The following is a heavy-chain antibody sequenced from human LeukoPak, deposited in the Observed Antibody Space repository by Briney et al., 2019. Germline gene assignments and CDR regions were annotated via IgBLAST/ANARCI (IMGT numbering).Heavy chain of an antibody. J-gene: IGHJ3*02. Sequence: PSETLPLTCTVSGGSISSYYWSWIRQPPGKGLEWIGYIYYSGSTNYNPSLKSRVTMSVDTSKNQFSLKLSSVTAADTAVYYCARDKDYFDSGGAFDIWGPGTMVTVSS. D-gene: IGHD3-22*01. V-gene: IGHV4-59*01. CDR2: IYYSGST. CDR3: ARDKDYFDSGGAFDI. CDR1: GGSISSYY.